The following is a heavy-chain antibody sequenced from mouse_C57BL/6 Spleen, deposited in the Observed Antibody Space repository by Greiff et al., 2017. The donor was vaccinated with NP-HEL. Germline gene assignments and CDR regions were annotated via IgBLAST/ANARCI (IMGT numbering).Heavy chain of an antibody. CDR1: GYAFSSYW. V-gene: IGHV1-80*01. D-gene: IGHD1-1*01. CDR2: IYPGDGDT. Sequence: QVQLQQSGAELVKPGASVKISCKASGYAFSSYWMNWVKQRPGKGLEWIGQIYPGDGDTNYNGKFKGKATLTADKSSSTAYMQLSSLTSEDSAVYFCARSPLYYYGTPWFAYWGQGTLVTVSA. J-gene: IGHJ3*01. CDR3: ARSPLYYYGTPWFAY.